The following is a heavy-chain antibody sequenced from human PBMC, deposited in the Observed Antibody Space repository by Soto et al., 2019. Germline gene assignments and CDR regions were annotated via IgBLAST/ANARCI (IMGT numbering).Heavy chain of an antibody. CDR1: GFTFSSYA. D-gene: IGHD3-10*01. Sequence: GRSLRLSCAASGFTFSSYAMSWVRQAPGKGLEWVSAISGSGGSTYYADSVKGRFTISRDNSKNTLYLQMNSLRAEDTAVYYCAKDLRDLYGEPSPLDPWGQGTLVTVSS. CDR3: AKDLRDLYGEPSPLDP. CDR2: ISGSGGST. V-gene: IGHV3-23*01. J-gene: IGHJ5*02.